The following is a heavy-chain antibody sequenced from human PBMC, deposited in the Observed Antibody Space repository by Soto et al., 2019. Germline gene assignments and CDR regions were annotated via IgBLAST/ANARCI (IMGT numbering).Heavy chain of an antibody. V-gene: IGHV1-18*01. Sequence: VQLVQSGDEVKRPGASVKVSCKTSGYTFTSYGVTWVRQAPGQGLEWMAWISVHSGKTKFAESLRGRVTLTTDTSTSTAYMELRSLRPDDTAVYYCARDDFVVALFYYQGMDVWGQGTTVIVPS. D-gene: IGHD2-21*01. CDR1: GYTFTSYG. CDR2: ISVHSGKT. CDR3: ARDDFVVALFYYQGMDV. J-gene: IGHJ6*02.